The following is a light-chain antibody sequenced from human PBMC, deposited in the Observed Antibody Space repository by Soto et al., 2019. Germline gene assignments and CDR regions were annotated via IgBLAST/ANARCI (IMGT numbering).Light chain of an antibody. CDR3: QQYVTSPYT. V-gene: IGKV3-20*01. CDR1: QSISISA. J-gene: IGKJ2*01. CDR2: GSS. Sequence: DIVLTQSPGTLSLSPGERVILSCMTSQSISISALAWYQQKPGQAPSLLIYGSSRRATGIPDRFSGSGSGTDFTLTISSLEPEDFAVYFCQQYVTSPYTFGQGTKLEI.